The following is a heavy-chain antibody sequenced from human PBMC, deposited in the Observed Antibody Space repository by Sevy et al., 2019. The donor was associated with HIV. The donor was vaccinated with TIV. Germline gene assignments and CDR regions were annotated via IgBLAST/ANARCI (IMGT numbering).Heavy chain of an antibody. J-gene: IGHJ2*01. CDR3: ATPRDSGWYEGTGGYFYL. D-gene: IGHD6-19*01. V-gene: IGHV4-39*01. Sequence: SETLSLTCTVSGGSISSSSYFWGWIRQPPGKGLEWIGSFYSTGSTSYNPSLRSRVTVSADTSTNQFSLRLTSVIATDTAVYYCATPRDSGWYEGTGGYFYLWGRGTLVTVSS. CDR2: FYSTGST. CDR1: GGSISSSSYF.